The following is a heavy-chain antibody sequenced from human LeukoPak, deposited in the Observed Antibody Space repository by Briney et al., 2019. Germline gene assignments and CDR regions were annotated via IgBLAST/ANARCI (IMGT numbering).Heavy chain of an antibody. J-gene: IGHJ4*02. V-gene: IGHV5-51*01. Sequence: KGGESLKISCKGSGYRFTNYWIGWVRQMPGKGLEWMGIIYPGDSETRYSPSFQGQATISADKSISTAYLQWSSLKASDTAMYYCARRRDLYSGSYYPFDYWGQGTLVTVSS. CDR1: GYRFTNYW. CDR3: ARRRDLYSGSYYPFDY. CDR2: IYPGDSET. D-gene: IGHD1-26*01.